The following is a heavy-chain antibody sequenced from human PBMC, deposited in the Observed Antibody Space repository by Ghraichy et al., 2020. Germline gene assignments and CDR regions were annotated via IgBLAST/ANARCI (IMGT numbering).Heavy chain of an antibody. V-gene: IGHV3-74*01. CDR3: VRSYKDGLRHFDY. Sequence: GGSLRLSCAASGFSFTDYWMHWVRQTPGRGLEGVSHLNIDGTTVNYADSVKGRFTISRDNAKNTMYLQMISLTVEDTAVYYCVRSYKDGLRHFDYWGQGTLVTVSS. D-gene: IGHD1-14*01. J-gene: IGHJ4*02. CDR2: LNIDGTTV. CDR1: GFSFTDYW.